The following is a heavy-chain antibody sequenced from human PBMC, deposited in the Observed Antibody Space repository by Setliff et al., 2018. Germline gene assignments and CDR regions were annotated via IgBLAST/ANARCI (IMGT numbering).Heavy chain of an antibody. V-gene: IGHV1-18*01. CDR1: GYTFTSYG. CDR2: SSAYNGKT. D-gene: IGHD5-12*01. CDR3: ARDLGDLVATILSFFDY. J-gene: IGHJ4*02. Sequence: KVSCKSSGYTFTSYGISWMRQAPGQGLEWMGWSSAYNGKTQYAQKFRGRVTMTTDTSTSTAYMELMSLTSDDTALYFCARDLGDLVATILSFFDYWGQGTLVTVSS.